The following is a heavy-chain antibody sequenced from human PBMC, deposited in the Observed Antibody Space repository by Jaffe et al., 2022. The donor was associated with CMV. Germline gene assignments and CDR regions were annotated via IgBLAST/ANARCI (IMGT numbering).Heavy chain of an antibody. CDR3: ARDGYYYDSSGYHDPSGGFDI. J-gene: IGHJ3*02. CDR2: IWYDGSNK. Sequence: QVQLVESGGGVVQPGRSLRLSCAASGFTFSSYGMHWVRQAPGKGLEWVAVIWYDGSNKYYADSVKGRFTISRDNSKNTLYLQMNSLRAEDTAVYYCARDGYYYDSSGYHDPSGGFDIWGQGTMVTVSS. D-gene: IGHD3-22*01. CDR1: GFTFSSYG. V-gene: IGHV3-33*08.